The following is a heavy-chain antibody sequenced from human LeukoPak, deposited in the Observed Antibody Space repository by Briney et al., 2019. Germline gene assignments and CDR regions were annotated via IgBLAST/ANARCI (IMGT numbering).Heavy chain of an antibody. CDR3: ARDGAQLWLHSN. CDR2: INPSGGST. J-gene: IGHJ4*02. Sequence: ASVKVSCKASGYTFTNYYIHWVRQAPGQGLECMGIINPSGGSTSYAQKFQGRVTMTTDTSTSTVYMELRSLRSDDTAVYYCARDGAQLWLHSNWGQGTLVTVFS. V-gene: IGHV1-46*01. D-gene: IGHD5-18*01. CDR1: GYTFTNYY.